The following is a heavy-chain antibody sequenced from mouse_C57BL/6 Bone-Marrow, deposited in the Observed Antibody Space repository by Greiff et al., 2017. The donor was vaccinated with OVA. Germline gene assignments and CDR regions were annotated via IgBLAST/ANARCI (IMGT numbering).Heavy chain of an antibody. CDR3: FTAQAGMRDY. Sequence: QVHVKQPGAELVKPGASVKLSCKASGYTFTSYWMHWVKQRPGQGLEWIGMIHPNSGSTNYNEKFKSKATLTVDKSSSTAYMQLSSLTSEDSAVYYCFTAQAGMRDYWGQGTTLTVSS. CDR2: IHPNSGST. V-gene: IGHV1-64*01. CDR1: GYTFTSYW. J-gene: IGHJ2*01. D-gene: IGHD3-2*02.